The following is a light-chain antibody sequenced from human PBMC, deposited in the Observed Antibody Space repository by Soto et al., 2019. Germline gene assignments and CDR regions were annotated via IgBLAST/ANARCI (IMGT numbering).Light chain of an antibody. CDR2: EAT. Sequence: QSVLTQPASVSGSPGQSITISCTGTSSNVGYYNLISWYQQHPGKAPKLMIFEATQRPSGVSNRFSGSKSGNTASLTISGLQAEDEADYYCCSYAGSSTWVFGGGTKLTVL. CDR3: CSYAGSSTWV. CDR1: SSNVGYYNL. J-gene: IGLJ3*02. V-gene: IGLV2-23*01.